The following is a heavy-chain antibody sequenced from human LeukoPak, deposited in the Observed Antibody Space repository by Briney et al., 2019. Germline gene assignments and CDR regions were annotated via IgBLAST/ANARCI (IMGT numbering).Heavy chain of an antibody. V-gene: IGHV3-33*01. J-gene: IGHJ5*02. Sequence: GGSLRLSCAASGFTFTTYVMHWVRQAPGKGLDWVALIWDDGNNKYYADAVKDRFTISRGNSKNTLNLQMNSLRAEDTAVYYCARDNGEWRLNWFDHWGQGTLVTVSS. CDR2: IWDDGNNK. D-gene: IGHD2-8*01. CDR1: GFTFTTYV. CDR3: ARDNGEWRLNWFDH.